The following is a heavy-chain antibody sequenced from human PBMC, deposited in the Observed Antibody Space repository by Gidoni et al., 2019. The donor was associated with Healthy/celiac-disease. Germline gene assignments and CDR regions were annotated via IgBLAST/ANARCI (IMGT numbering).Heavy chain of an antibody. CDR1: RSYA. Sequence: RSYAISWVRQAPGQGLEWMGRIIPILGIANYAQKFQGRVTIIADKSTSTAYMELSSLRSEDTAVYYCARVSGSGSSPLDYWGQGTLVTVSS. CDR3: ARVSGSGSSPLDY. J-gene: IGHJ4*02. CDR2: IIPILGIA. D-gene: IGHD3-10*01. V-gene: IGHV1-69*04.